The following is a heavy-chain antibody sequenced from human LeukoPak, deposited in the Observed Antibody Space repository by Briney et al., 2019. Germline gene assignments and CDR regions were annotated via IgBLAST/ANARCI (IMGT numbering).Heavy chain of an antibody. V-gene: IGHV3-7*01. D-gene: IGHD3-9*01. J-gene: IGHJ4*02. CDR1: GFTFSSYW. CDR2: IKQDGSEK. Sequence: GGSLRLSCAASGFTFSSYWMSWVRQAPGKGLEWVANIKQDGSEKYYVDSVKGRFTISRDNAKNSLYLQMNSLRAEDTAVYYCAKIGRDILTGYFDYWGQGTLVTVSS. CDR3: AKIGRDILTGYFDY.